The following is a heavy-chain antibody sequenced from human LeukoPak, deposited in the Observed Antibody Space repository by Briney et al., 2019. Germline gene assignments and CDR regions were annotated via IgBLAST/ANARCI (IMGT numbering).Heavy chain of an antibody. D-gene: IGHD2-2*01. V-gene: IGHV4-31*03. CDR2: IYNSGNT. J-gene: IGHJ4*02. Sequence: PSETLSLTCTVSGGSISGGGYYWSWIRQHPGKGLEWIGYIYNSGNTYYNPSLKSRVTILADTSKNQFSLRLSSVTAADTAVYYCARGSSPYWGVDYWGQGTLVTVSS. CDR1: GGSISGGGYY. CDR3: ARGSSPYWGVDY.